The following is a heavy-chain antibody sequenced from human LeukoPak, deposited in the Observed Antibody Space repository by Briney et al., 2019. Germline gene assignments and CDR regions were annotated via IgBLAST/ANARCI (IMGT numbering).Heavy chain of an antibody. J-gene: IGHJ6*04. V-gene: IGHV3-11*04. D-gene: IGHD3-10*02. CDR1: GFSLSDYY. CDR3: AELGITIIGGV. Sequence: GGSLRLSCAASGFSLSDYYMTWIRQAPGKGLEWISYISGRGSSIYYADSVKGRFTISRDNAKNSLYLQMNSLRAEDTAVYYCAELGITIIGGVWGKGTTVTISS. CDR2: ISGRGSSI.